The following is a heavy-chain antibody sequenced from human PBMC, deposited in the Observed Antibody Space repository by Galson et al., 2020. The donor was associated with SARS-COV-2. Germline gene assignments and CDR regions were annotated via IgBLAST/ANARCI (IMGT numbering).Heavy chain of an antibody. CDR2: VIPICATS. V-gene: IGHV1-69*05. J-gene: IGHJ4*02. D-gene: IGHD1-1*01. Sequence: SVKVSCKASGGTFSSYDINWVRQAPGQGLEWMGGVIPICATSKYAQKFQGRVTITTDESTAYMELTSLRSEDTAVYFCARGEVQTLDYWGQGTMVTVSS. CDR1: GGTFSSYD. CDR3: ARGEVQTLDY.